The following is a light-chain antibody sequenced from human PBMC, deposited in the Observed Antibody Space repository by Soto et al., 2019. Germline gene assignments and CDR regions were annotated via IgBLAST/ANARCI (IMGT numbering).Light chain of an antibody. J-gene: IGKJ5*01. CDR3: HQYGTSPIV. CDR2: VAS. V-gene: IGKV3-20*01. CDR1: QNVGGRF. Sequence: EIVLTQSPGTLSLSPGERATLSCRASQNVGGRFLAWYQQKPGQAPRLLINVASTRATGIPDRFSGSGSRTDFTLTISRLVPEDVAVYYCHQYGTSPIVFGQGTRVE.